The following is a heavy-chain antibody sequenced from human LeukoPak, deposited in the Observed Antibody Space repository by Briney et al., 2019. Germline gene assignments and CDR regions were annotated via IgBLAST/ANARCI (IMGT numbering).Heavy chain of an antibody. D-gene: IGHD4-11*01. J-gene: IGHJ4*02. CDR1: GDSVSSNSAA. CDR3: ERGITTVTTASYYFDY. Sequence: SQTLSLTCAISGDSVSSNSAAWNWIRQSPSRGLEWLGRTYYRSKWYNDYAVSVKSRITINPDTSKNQFSLQLNSVTPEDTAVYYCERGITTVTTASYYFDYWGQETLVTVS. CDR2: TYYRSKWYN. V-gene: IGHV6-1*01.